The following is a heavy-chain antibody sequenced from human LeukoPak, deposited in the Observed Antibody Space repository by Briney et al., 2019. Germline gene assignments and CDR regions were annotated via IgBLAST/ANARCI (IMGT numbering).Heavy chain of an antibody. Sequence: GGSLRLSCAASGFTFSSYWMHWVRQAPGKGLVWVSRINSDGSSTGYADSVKGRFTISRDSAKNTLYLQMNSLRAEDTAVYYCASIPKYMVRGVTFRDYWGQGTLVTVSS. CDR3: ASIPKYMVRGVTFRDY. CDR1: GFTFSSYW. D-gene: IGHD3-10*01. J-gene: IGHJ4*02. CDR2: INSDGSST. V-gene: IGHV3-74*01.